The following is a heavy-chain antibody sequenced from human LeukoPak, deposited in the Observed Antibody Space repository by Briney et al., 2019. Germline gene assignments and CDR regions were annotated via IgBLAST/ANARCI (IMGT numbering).Heavy chain of an antibody. CDR3: ARESSSSWTYYFDY. V-gene: IGHV4-39*07. D-gene: IGHD6-13*01. Sequence: SETLSLTCTVSGGSISSSSYYWGWIRQPPGEGLEWIGSIYYSGSTYYNPSLKSRVTISVDTSKNQFSLKLSSVTAADTAVYYCARESSSSWTYYFDYWGQGTLVTVSS. CDR2: IYYSGST. J-gene: IGHJ4*02. CDR1: GGSISSSSYY.